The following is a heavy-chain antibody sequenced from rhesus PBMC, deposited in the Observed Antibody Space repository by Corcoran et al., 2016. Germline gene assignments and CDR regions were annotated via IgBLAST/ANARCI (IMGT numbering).Heavy chain of an antibody. V-gene: IGHV4S19*01. Sequence: QVQLQESGPGLVKSSETLSLTCAVSGGSVSSYTWWSWIRQPPGKGLGGIGKIGGYSGNTYYNPSLKSRFTFSKDTSKNQCSLKLSSVTAADTAVYYCARAAEGYGSSYVDRFDVWGPGVLVTVSS. D-gene: IGHD4-29*01. CDR3: ARAAEGYGSSYVDRFDV. CDR2: IGGYSGNT. CDR1: GGSVSSYTW. J-gene: IGHJ5-1*01.